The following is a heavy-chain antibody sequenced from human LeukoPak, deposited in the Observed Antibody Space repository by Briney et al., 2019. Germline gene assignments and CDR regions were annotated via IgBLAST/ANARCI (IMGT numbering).Heavy chain of an antibody. D-gene: IGHD3-9*01. V-gene: IGHV4-59*01. CDR1: GGSISSYY. CDR3: ARDTTISNYYYGMDV. CDR2: IYYSGST. Sequence: SETLSLTCTVSGGSISSYYWSWIRQPPGKGLEWIGYIYYSGSTNYNPSLKNRVTISVDTSKNQFSLKLSSVTAADTAVYYCARDTTISNYYYGMDVWGQGTTVTVSS. J-gene: IGHJ6*02.